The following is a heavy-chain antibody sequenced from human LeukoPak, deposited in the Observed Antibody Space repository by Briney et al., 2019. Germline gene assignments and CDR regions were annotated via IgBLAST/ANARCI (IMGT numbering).Heavy chain of an antibody. J-gene: IGHJ4*02. D-gene: IGHD2-15*01. Sequence: PGRSLRLSCAASGFTFDDYAMHWVRQAPGKGLVWLSRISNDGSDTGYADSVKGRFTISRDNAKNTLFLQMNSLRAEDTAVYYCARCSYSGGSCPDYWGQGTLVTVSS. V-gene: IGHV3-74*01. CDR1: GFTFDDYA. CDR3: ARCSYSGGSCPDY. CDR2: ISNDGSDT.